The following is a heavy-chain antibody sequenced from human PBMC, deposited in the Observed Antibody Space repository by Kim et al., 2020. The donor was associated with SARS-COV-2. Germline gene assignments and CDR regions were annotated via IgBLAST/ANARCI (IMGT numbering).Heavy chain of an antibody. Sequence: GGSLRLSCAASGFTFSSYGMHWVRQAPGKGLEWVAVIWYDGSNKYYADSVKGRFTISRDNSKNTLYLQMNSLRAEDTAVYYCAKDGTMVRGGAFDIWGQGTMVTVSS. D-gene: IGHD3-10*01. V-gene: IGHV3-33*06. CDR2: IWYDGSNK. CDR3: AKDGTMVRGGAFDI. J-gene: IGHJ3*02. CDR1: GFTFSSYG.